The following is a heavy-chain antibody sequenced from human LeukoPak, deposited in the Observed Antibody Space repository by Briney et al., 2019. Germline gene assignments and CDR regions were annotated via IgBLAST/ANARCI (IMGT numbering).Heavy chain of an antibody. V-gene: IGHV4-61*02. J-gene: IGHJ5*02. CDR3: ARALITIFGVCWFDP. D-gene: IGHD3-3*01. CDR1: GAAISSGTYY. CDR2: IFTSGNT. Sequence: SQTLSLTCTVSGAAISSGTYYWSWIRQPAGKGLEWIGRIFTSGNTDYNPSLKSRVTISVDTSKNQFSLKLSSVTAADTAVYYCARALITIFGVCWFDPWGQGTLVTVSS.